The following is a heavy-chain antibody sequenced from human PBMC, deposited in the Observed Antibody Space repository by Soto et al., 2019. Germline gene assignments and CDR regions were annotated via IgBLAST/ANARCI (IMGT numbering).Heavy chain of an antibody. CDR3: ARGAKGQLLVDH. V-gene: IGHV3-74*01. Sequence: EVQLVESGGGLVQPGGSLRLSCAASGFTFSSYWMHWVRQAPGKGLVWVSRINSDGSNTNYADSVKGRLTISRDNAKDTVYLEMNSLRAEDTAVYYCARGAKGQLLVDHWGQGTLVTVSS. D-gene: IGHD6-19*01. J-gene: IGHJ4*02. CDR1: GFTFSSYW. CDR2: INSDGSNT.